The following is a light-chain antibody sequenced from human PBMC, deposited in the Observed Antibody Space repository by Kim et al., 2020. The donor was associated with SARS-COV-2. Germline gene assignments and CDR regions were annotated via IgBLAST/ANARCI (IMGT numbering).Light chain of an antibody. CDR3: SSYTSSITHV. Sequence: QSALTQPASVSGSPGQSITISCTGTSSDVGVYDYVSWYQQHPGKAPKLMIYDVTNRPSGVSNRFSGSKSGNTASLTISGLQAEDEADYYCSSYTSSITHVFGTGTKVTVL. V-gene: IGLV2-14*03. J-gene: IGLJ1*01. CDR2: DVT. CDR1: SSDVGVYDY.